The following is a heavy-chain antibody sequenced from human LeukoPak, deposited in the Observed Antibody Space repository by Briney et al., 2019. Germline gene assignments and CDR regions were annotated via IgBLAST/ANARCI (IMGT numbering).Heavy chain of an antibody. CDR3: AKFGFGDDNYYGMDV. Sequence: GGSLRLSCAASGFTFSSYAMSWVRQSPGKGPEWVSAIGSSGGNTYYADSVKGRFTISRDNSKNTLYLEMNSLRADDTAVYFCAKFGFGDDNYYGMDVWAKGPRSPSP. J-gene: IGHJ6*02. D-gene: IGHD3-10*01. V-gene: IGHV3-23*01. CDR2: IGSSGGNT. CDR1: GFTFSSYA.